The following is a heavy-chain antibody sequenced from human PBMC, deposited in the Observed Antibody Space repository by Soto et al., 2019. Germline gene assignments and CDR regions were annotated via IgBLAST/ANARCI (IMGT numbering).Heavy chain of an antibody. D-gene: IGHD3-22*01. CDR3: ARGWGYDTSDYYYAY. V-gene: IGHV1-69*01. J-gene: IGHJ4*02. CDR2: IIPIFGTA. Sequence: QVQLVQSGAEVRKPGSSVKVSCKASGGTFSRHAISWVRQAPGQWLEWMGGIIPIFGTANHAQKFQGRVTIIADESTSTAYMELSSLRSEDTAIYYCARGWGYDTSDYYYAYWGQGTLVIVSS. CDR1: GGTFSRHA.